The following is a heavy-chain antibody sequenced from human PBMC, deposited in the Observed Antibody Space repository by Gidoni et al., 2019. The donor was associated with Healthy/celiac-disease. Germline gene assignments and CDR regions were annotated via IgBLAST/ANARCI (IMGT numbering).Heavy chain of an antibody. D-gene: IGHD6-25*01. CDR2: ISYDGSNK. V-gene: IGHV3-30-3*01. J-gene: IGHJ1*01. CDR1: GFTFSSYA. Sequence: QVQLVESGGGVVQPGRSLRLSWAASGFTFSSYAMHRVRQAPGKGLEWWAVISYDGSNKYYADSVKGRFTISRDNSKNTLYLQMNSLRAEDTAVYYCARGRAGFQHWGQGTLVTVSS. CDR3: ARGRAGFQH.